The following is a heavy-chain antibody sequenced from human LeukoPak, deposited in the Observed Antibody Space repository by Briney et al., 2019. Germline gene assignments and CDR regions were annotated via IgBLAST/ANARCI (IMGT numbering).Heavy chain of an antibody. CDR1: GGSISSGGYS. D-gene: IGHD2-8*02. CDR2: IYHSGST. Sequence: SETLSLTCAVSGGSISSGGYSWSWIRQPPGKGLEWIGYIYHSGSTYYNPSLKSRVTISVDRSKNQFSLKLSSVTAADTAVYYCARGTGGVNYYYGMDVWGQGTTVTVSS. V-gene: IGHV4-30-2*01. J-gene: IGHJ6*02. CDR3: ARGTGGVNYYYGMDV.